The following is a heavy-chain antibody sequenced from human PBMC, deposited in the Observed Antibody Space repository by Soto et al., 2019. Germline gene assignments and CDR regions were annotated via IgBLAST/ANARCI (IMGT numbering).Heavy chain of an antibody. V-gene: IGHV4-4*07. CDR2: VYSSGTT. CDR1: GGSINSYW. CDR3: ARDIGSYAYGEGY. Sequence: PSETLSLTCSVSGGSINSYWWSWIRQPAGKGLEWIGRVYSSGTTDYNPSLNSRATLSVETSKNQFSLKLSSVTAADTAVYYCARDIGSYAYGEGYWGQGTQVTVPS. J-gene: IGHJ4*02. D-gene: IGHD3-10*01.